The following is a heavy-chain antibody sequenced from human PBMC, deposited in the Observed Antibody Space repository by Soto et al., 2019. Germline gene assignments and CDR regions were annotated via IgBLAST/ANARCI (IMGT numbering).Heavy chain of an antibody. J-gene: IGHJ5*02. V-gene: IGHV4-59*01. D-gene: IGHD3-10*01. CDR1: GGSISSYY. CDR3: ARLGRYPLLWFGDPSRLDWFDP. CDR2: IYYSGST. Sequence: SETLSLTCTVSGGSISSYYWSWIRQPPGKGLEWIGYIYYSGSTNYNPSLKSRVAISVDTSKNQFSLKLSSVTAADTAVYYCARLGRYPLLWFGDPSRLDWFDPWGQGTLVTVSS.